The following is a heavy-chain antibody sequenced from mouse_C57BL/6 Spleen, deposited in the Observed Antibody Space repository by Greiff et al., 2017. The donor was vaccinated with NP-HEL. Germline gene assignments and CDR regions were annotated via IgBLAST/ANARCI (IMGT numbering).Heavy chain of an antibody. D-gene: IGHD1-2*01. Sequence: QVQLQQPGAELVMPGASVKLSCKASGYTFTSYWMHWVKQRPGQGLEWIGEIDPSDSYTNYNQKFKGKSTLTVDKSSSTAYMQLSSLTSEDSAVYYCAIITLGYFDVWGTGTTVTVSS. CDR1: GYTFTSYW. V-gene: IGHV1-69*01. CDR2: IDPSDSYT. J-gene: IGHJ1*03. CDR3: AIITLGYFDV.